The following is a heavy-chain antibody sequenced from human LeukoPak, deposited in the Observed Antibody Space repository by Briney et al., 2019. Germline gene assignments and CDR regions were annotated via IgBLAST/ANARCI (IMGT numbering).Heavy chain of an antibody. CDR1: GGSISSGDYY. CDR2: IYYSGST. CDR3: ARDSSGYLFDY. J-gene: IGHJ4*02. D-gene: IGHD3-22*01. Sequence: SETLSLTCTVSGGSISSGDYYWSWIRQPPGKGLEWIGYIYYSGSTYYNPSLKSRVTISVNTSKNQFSLKLSSVTAADTAVYYCARDSSGYLFDYWGQGTLVTVSS. V-gene: IGHV4-30-4*08.